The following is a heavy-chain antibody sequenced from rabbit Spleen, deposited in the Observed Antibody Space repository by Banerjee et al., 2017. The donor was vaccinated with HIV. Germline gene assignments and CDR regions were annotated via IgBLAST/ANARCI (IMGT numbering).Heavy chain of an antibody. CDR2: IYGDRSGST. D-gene: IGHD2-1*01. Sequence: QLLEESGGDLVKPEGSLTIVCTASGCSFSTSYYMCWVRQAPGQGLECIACIYGDRSGSTYYANWAKGRFTISRTSSTTVTLEMTSLTAADTATYFCARGSAAMTMVITGFYLNLWGPGTLVTVS. V-gene: IGHV1S40*01. CDR3: ARGSAAMTMVITGFYLNL. J-gene: IGHJ4*01. CDR1: GCSFSTSYY.